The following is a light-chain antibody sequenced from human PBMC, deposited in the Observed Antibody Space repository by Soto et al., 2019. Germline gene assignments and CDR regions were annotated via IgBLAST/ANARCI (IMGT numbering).Light chain of an antibody. CDR2: GAS. CDR3: QQRYNWPIT. Sequence: ETVMTQSPATLSVSPGERATLSCRASQSVNSNLAWYQQKLGQAPRVLIFGASTRATGIPARFSGSGSGTDFTLTISSLEPEDFSVYYCQQRYNWPITFGQGTRLEIK. CDR1: QSVNSN. J-gene: IGKJ5*01. V-gene: IGKV3-15*01.